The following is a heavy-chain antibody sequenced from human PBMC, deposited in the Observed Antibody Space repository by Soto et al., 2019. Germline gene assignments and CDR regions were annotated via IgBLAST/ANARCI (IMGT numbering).Heavy chain of an antibody. J-gene: IGHJ3*02. Sequence: PGGSLRLSCAASGFTFSSYSMNWVRQAPGKGLEWVSYISSSDTTIYYADSVKGRFTISRDNVKNSLYLQMNSLRDVDTAVYYCARDRRWYYYDTGGSDGVDDFDIWGQGTMVTVSS. CDR3: ARDRRWYYYDTGGSDGVDDFDI. CDR2: ISSSDTTI. V-gene: IGHV3-48*02. CDR1: GFTFSSYS. D-gene: IGHD3-22*01.